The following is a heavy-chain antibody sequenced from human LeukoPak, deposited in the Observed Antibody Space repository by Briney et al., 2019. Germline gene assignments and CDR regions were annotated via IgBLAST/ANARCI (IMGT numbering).Heavy chain of an antibody. D-gene: IGHD3-22*01. V-gene: IGHV3-30*04. CDR2: ISCDGSNK. CDR1: GFTFSSYA. Sequence: PGGSLRLSCAASGFTFSSYAMHWVRQAPGKGLEWVAVISCDGSNKYYADSVKGRFTISRDNSKNTLYLQMNSLRAEDTAVYYCARAKRSYYYDSSGYFGYWGQGTLVTVSS. J-gene: IGHJ4*02. CDR3: ARAKRSYYYDSSGYFGY.